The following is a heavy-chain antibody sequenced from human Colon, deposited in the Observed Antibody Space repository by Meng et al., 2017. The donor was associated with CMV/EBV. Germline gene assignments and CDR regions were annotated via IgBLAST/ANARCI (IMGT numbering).Heavy chain of an antibody. D-gene: IGHD1-26*01. CDR2: IYYSGST. CDR1: GGSISSGCSY. Sequence: CSVSGGSISSGCSYWSWIRQHPGKGLEWIGYIYYSGSTYYNPSLKSRVTISVDTSKNQFSLKLSSVTAADTAVYYCARVGGELLIDYWGQGTLVTVSS. V-gene: IGHV4-31*03. J-gene: IGHJ4*02. CDR3: ARVGGELLIDY.